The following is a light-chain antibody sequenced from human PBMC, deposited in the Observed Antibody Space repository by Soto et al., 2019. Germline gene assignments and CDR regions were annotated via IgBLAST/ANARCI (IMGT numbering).Light chain of an antibody. J-gene: IGLJ1*01. CDR1: SSNIGNNY. CDR2: ENN. V-gene: IGLV1-51*02. Sequence: QSALTQPPSVSAAPGQKVTISCSGSSSNIGNNYVSWYQQLPGTAPKLLIYENNKRPSGIPDRFSGSKSGTSATLGITGLQTGDEADYDCGTWDSSLSWDVFGTGTKVTVL. CDR3: GTWDSSLSWDV.